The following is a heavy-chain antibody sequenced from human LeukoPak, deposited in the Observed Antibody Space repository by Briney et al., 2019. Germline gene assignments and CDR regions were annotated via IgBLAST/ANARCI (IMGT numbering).Heavy chain of an antibody. Sequence: AGGSLRLSCAASGFTFSDYYMSWIRQAPGKGLEWVSYISSSGSTIYYADSVKGRFTISRDNAKNSLYLQMNSLRAEDTAVYYCARTPSMIVVVTPYYFDYWGQGTLVTVSS. V-gene: IGHV3-11*01. CDR1: GFTFSDYY. CDR3: ARTPSMIVVVTPYYFDY. D-gene: IGHD3-22*01. CDR2: ISSSGSTI. J-gene: IGHJ4*02.